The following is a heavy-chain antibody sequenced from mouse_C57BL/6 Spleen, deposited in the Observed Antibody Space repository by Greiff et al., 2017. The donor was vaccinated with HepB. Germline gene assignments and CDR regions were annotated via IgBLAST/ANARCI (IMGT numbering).Heavy chain of an antibody. CDR3: AKDYGSSWGYYFDY. V-gene: IGHV1-64*01. CDR2: IHPNSGST. J-gene: IGHJ2*01. CDR1: GYTFTSYW. Sequence: QVQLQQSGAELVKPGASVKLSCKASGYTFTSYWMHWVKQRPGQGLEWIGMIHPNSGSTNYNEKFKSKATLTVDKSSSTAYMQLSSLTSEDSAVYYCAKDYGSSWGYYFDYWGQGTTLTVSS. D-gene: IGHD1-1*01.